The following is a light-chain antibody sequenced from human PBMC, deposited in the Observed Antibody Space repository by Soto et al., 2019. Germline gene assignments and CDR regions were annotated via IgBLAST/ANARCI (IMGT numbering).Light chain of an antibody. V-gene: IGKV3-15*01. CDR1: QNLRSG. J-gene: IGKJ1*01. CDR2: GAS. CDR3: QQYNIWPQT. Sequence: VMTQSPATLSVSPGERATLSCRASQNLRSGLAWYQQKPGQAPRLLIYGASTRATGIPARFSGSGSGTEFTLTISSLQSEDFAVYFCQQYNIWPQTFGQGTKVEIK.